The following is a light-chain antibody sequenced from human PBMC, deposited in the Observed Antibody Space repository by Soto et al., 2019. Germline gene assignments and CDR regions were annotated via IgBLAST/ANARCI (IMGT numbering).Light chain of an antibody. Sequence: EIVITQSPATLSVSPGERAALSCRASQSVSSKLAWYRQRPGQAPRLVIYDTSTRATGVPARFSGSGSGTEFTLTISSLQSEDFGVYYCQQRTNWPWTFGQGTKVDIK. J-gene: IGKJ1*01. CDR1: QSVSSK. CDR3: QQRTNWPWT. V-gene: IGKV3-15*01. CDR2: DTS.